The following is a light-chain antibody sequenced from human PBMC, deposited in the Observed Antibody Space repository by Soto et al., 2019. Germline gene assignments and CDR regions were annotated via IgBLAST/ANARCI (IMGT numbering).Light chain of an antibody. J-gene: IGKJ3*01. V-gene: IGKV4-1*01. Sequence: DIVMTQSPDSLAVSLGERATINCKSSQTVLDSSNNKDFLTWYQQKPGKAPKLLIYDASNLETGVPVRFSGSGSGTNFTFTITSLQPEDIATYYCQQHDKVRLIFTFGPGTKLDIK. CDR3: QQHDKVRLIFT. CDR1: QTVLDSSNNKDF. CDR2: DAS.